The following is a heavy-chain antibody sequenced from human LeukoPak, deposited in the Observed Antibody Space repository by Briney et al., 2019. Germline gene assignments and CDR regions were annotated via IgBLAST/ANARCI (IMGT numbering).Heavy chain of an antibody. D-gene: IGHD3-22*01. CDR2: IYHSGST. CDR3: ARSDYYDSSGYNAFDI. J-gene: IGHJ3*02. V-gene: IGHV4-39*07. CDR1: GGSISSSSYY. Sequence: SETLSLTCTVSGGSISSSSYYWGWIRQPPGKGLEWIGEIYHSGSTNYNPSLKSRVTISVDKSKNQFSLKLSSVTAADTAVYYCARSDYYDSSGYNAFDIWGQGTMVTVSS.